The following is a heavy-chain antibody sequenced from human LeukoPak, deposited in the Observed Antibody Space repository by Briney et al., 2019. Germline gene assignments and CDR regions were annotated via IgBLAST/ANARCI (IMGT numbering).Heavy chain of an antibody. Sequence: VRPGGSLTLSCAASGFTFSTYAMGWVRPAPGEGLRWVSSISGNGVTTYYADSVKGRFTISRDNSKNTLYLQMNSLRAEDTALYYCAKALYGGNTVWGQGTLVTVSS. V-gene: IGHV3-23*01. D-gene: IGHD4-23*01. J-gene: IGHJ4*02. CDR1: GFTFSTYA. CDR2: ISGNGVTT. CDR3: AKALYGGNTV.